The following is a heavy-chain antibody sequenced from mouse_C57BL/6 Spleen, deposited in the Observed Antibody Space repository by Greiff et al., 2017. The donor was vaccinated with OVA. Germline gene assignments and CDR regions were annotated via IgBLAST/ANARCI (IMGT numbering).Heavy chain of an antibody. V-gene: IGHV5-17*01. CDR3: ARGRGYGSSSAWFAY. Sequence: DVQLVESGGGLVKPGGSLKLSCAASGFTFSDYGMHWVRQAPEKGLEWVAYISSGSSTIYYADTVKGRFTISRDNAKNTLFLQMTSLRSEDTAMYYCARGRGYGSSSAWFAYWGQGTLVTVSA. D-gene: IGHD1-1*01. CDR2: ISSGSSTI. CDR1: GFTFSDYG. J-gene: IGHJ3*01.